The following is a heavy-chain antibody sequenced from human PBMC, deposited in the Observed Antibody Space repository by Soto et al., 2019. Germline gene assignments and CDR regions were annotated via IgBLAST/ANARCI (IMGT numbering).Heavy chain of an antibody. D-gene: IGHD2-8*01. V-gene: IGHV1-2*04. CDR3: SRYRFTKEGRRDYFFAY. J-gene: IGHJ4*02. CDR2: INPNSGGT. CDR1: GYTFTGYY. Sequence: ASVKVSCKASGYTFTGYYMHWVRQAPGQGLEWMGWINPNSGGTNYAQKFQGWVTMTRDTSISTAYMELSRLRSDDTAVYYFSRYRFTKEGRRDYFFAYWGQGTLVTVSS.